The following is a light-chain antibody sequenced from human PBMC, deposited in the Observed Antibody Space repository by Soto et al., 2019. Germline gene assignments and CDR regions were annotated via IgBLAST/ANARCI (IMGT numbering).Light chain of an antibody. CDR3: AAWDDGLNGWV. CDR1: SSNIGSNN. CDR2: SNN. Sequence: QSALTQPPSASGTPGQRVTISCSGSSSNIGSNNINWYQQLPGTAPKLLIYSNNQRPSGVPDRFSGSKSGTSASLAISGLQSEDEADYYCAAWDDGLNGWVFGGGTKLTVL. V-gene: IGLV1-44*01. J-gene: IGLJ3*02.